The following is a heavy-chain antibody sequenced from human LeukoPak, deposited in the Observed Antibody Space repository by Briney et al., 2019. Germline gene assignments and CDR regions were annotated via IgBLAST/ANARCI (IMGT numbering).Heavy chain of an antibody. J-gene: IGHJ4*02. CDR2: INPNSGGT. CDR1: GYTFTGYY. D-gene: IGHD6-6*01. V-gene: IGHV1-2*02. Sequence: ASVKVSCKASGYTFTGYYMHWVRQAPGQGLEWMGWINPNSGGTNYAQKFQGRVTMTGDTSISTAYMELSRLRSDDTAVYYCARDRYSSSPPFDYWGQGTLVTVSS. CDR3: ARDRYSSSPPFDY.